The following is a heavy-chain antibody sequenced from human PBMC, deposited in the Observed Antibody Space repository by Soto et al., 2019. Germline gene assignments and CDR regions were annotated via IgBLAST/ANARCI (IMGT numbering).Heavy chain of an antibody. CDR2: ISGSGGST. V-gene: IGHV3-23*01. D-gene: IGHD4-17*01. Sequence: GALRLSCAASGFTFSSYAMSWVRQAPGKGLEWVSGISGSGGSTYYADSVKGRFTISRDTSKNTLFLQMNSLRAEDTAVYYCAKDRYGDYGGIDYWGQGTMVTVSS. CDR3: AKDRYGDYGGIDY. CDR1: GFTFSSYA. J-gene: IGHJ4*02.